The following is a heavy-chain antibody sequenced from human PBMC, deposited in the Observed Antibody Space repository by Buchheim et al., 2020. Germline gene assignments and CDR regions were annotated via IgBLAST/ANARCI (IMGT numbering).Heavy chain of an antibody. Sequence: QVHLLESGGGVVQPGMSLRLSCATSGLNFPTYGMHWVRQAPGKGLEWVAFVWFDGINKFYSDSVKGRFTISRDNAKNSLYLQMNSLRAEDTAVYYCAKVGGRDGYDYGDYVDYWGQGTL. V-gene: IGHV3-33*03. CDR1: GLNFPTYG. J-gene: IGHJ4*02. CDR2: VWFDGINK. CDR3: AKVGGRDGYDYGDYVDY. D-gene: IGHD4-17*01.